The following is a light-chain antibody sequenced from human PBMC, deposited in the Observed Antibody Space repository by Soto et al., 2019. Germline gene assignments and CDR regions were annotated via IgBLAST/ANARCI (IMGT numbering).Light chain of an antibody. V-gene: IGLV1-51*02. CDR2: ENN. Sequence: QSVLTQPLSVSAAPGQKVTISCSGSSSNIGNNYVSWYQQLPETAPKLLIYENNERPSGIPDRFSGSKSGTSATLGITGLQTGDEADYYCGTWDISLSLWVFGGGTQLTVL. J-gene: IGLJ3*02. CDR3: GTWDISLSLWV. CDR1: SSNIGNNY.